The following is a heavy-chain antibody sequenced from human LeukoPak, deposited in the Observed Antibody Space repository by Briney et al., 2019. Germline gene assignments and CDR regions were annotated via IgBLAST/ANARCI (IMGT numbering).Heavy chain of an antibody. Sequence: GGSLRLSCAASGFTFSSYAMPWVRQAPGKGLEWVAFISYDGSNKYYADSVKGRFTISRDNSKNTLYLQMNSLRAEDTAVYYCARSPGGGYCSSTSCRYYYYGMDVWGQGTTVTVSS. J-gene: IGHJ6*02. CDR3: ARSPGGGYCSSTSCRYYYYGMDV. D-gene: IGHD2-2*01. CDR2: ISYDGSNK. CDR1: GFTFSSYA. V-gene: IGHV3-30-3*01.